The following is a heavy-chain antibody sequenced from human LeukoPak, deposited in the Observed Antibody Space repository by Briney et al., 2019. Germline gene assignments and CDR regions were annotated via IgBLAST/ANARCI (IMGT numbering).Heavy chain of an antibody. D-gene: IGHD5-18*01. Sequence: SETLSLTCSVSGGSISSYFWSWIRQAPGKGLEWVGYALYTGSTEYNPALKSRVTISLDTSNNQFSLRLSSVTAADTAVYYCARDNGYSYGIDYWGRGRLVTVSS. CDR1: GGSISSYF. V-gene: IGHV4-59*01. CDR2: ALYTGST. CDR3: ARDNGYSYGIDY. J-gene: IGHJ4*02.